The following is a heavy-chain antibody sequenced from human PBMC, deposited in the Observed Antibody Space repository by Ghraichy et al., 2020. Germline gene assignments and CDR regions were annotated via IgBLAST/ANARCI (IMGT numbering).Heavy chain of an antibody. V-gene: IGHV3-7*03. D-gene: IGHD6-19*01. CDR3: ARARIAVATFDY. J-gene: IGHJ4*02. CDR2: IKQDGTEK. CDR1: GFTFSNYW. Sequence: GGSLRLSCAASGFTFSNYWMSWVRQAPGKGLEWVANIKQDGTEKYYVDSVKGRFTISRDNAKNSLYLQMNSLRAEDMAVYYCARARIAVATFDYWGQGTLVTVSS.